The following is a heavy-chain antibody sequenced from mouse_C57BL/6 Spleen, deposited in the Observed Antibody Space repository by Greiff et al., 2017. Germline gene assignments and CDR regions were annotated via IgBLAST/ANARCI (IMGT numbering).Heavy chain of an antibody. D-gene: IGHD2-1*01. J-gene: IGHJ4*01. CDR3: ASYYSYAMDY. V-gene: IGHV1-20*01. Sequence: VQLKESGPELVKPGDSVKISCKASGYSFTGYFMHWVMQSHGKSLEWIGRINPYNGDTFYNQKFKGKATLTVDKSSSTAHMELRSLTSEDSAVYYCASYYSYAMDYWGQGTSVTVSA. CDR2: INPYNGDT. CDR1: GYSFTGYF.